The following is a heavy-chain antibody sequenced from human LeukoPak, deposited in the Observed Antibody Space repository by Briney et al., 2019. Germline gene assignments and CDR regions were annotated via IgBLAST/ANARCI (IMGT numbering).Heavy chain of an antibody. CDR2: IKQDGSEK. V-gene: IGHV3-7*03. CDR1: GFTISSYW. Sequence: GGSXXXSCAASGFTISSYWMNWVRQAPGKGREWVANIKQDGSEKKYVDSVKGRFTVSRDNTKGSLYLQMHNLRSEDTALYYCAKDRQYGDYGGGDFFDSWGQGTLVTVSS. J-gene: IGHJ4*02. D-gene: IGHD4-17*01. CDR3: AKDRQYGDYGGGDFFDS.